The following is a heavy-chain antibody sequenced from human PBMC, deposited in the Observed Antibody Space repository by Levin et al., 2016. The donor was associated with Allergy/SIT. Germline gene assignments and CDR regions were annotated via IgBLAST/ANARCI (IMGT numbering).Heavy chain of an antibody. CDR1: GYSFTSYW. V-gene: IGHV5-10-1*01. Sequence: GESLKISCKGSGYSFTSYWINWVRQMPGKGLEWMGRIDPSDSYTNYSPSFQGHVTISADKSITTAYLQWSSLKASDTAMYYCARRTRGQLVDAFDIWGQGTMVSVSS. CDR2: IDPSDSYT. CDR3: ARRTRGQLVDAFDI. D-gene: IGHD1-1*01. J-gene: IGHJ3*02.